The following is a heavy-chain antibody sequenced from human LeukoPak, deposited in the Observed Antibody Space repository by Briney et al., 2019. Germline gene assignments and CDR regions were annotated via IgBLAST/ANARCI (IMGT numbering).Heavy chain of an antibody. V-gene: IGHV1-69*04. Sequence: ASVKVSCKASGGTFSSYAISWVRQAPGQGLEWMGRIIPILGIANYAQKFQGRVTITADKSTSTAYMELSSLRSEDTAVYYCARAPYGSGNMNSWGQGTLVTVSS. CDR3: ARAPYGSGNMNS. CDR2: IIPILGIA. J-gene: IGHJ4*02. D-gene: IGHD3-10*01. CDR1: GGTFSSYA.